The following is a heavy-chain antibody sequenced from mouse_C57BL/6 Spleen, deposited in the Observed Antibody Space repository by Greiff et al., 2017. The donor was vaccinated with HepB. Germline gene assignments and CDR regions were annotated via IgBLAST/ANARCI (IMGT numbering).Heavy chain of an antibody. CDR2: IDPSDSYT. CDR1: GYTFTSYW. Sequence: QVHLQQPGAELVMPGASVKLSCKASGYTFTSYWMHWVKQRPGQGLEWIGEIDPSDSYTNYNQKFKGKSTLTVDKSSSTAYMQLSSLTSEDSAVYYCARGIYDGYYVGAMDYWGQGTSVTVSS. D-gene: IGHD2-3*01. J-gene: IGHJ4*01. CDR3: ARGIYDGYYVGAMDY. V-gene: IGHV1-69*01.